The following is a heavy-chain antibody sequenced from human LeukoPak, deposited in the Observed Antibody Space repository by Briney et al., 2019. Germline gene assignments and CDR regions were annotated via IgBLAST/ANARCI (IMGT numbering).Heavy chain of an antibody. Sequence: PGGSLRLSCVASGFTFSNYAMSWVRQTPGKGLEWVSVISNSGSNTYYADSVKGRFTISRDNSKNTLYLQMNSLRAEDTALYHCAKERSLNGGYSGGYFDHWGQGTLVTVSS. CDR1: GFTFSNYA. J-gene: IGHJ4*02. D-gene: IGHD4-23*01. V-gene: IGHV3-23*01. CDR3: AKERSLNGGYSGGYFDH. CDR2: ISNSGSNT.